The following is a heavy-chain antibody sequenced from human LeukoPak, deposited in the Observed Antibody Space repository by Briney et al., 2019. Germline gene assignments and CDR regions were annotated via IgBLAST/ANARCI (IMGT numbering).Heavy chain of an antibody. CDR2: ITGSGGSR. Sequence: PGGSLRLSCAASGFTFSSYAMNWVRQAPGKGLEWVSAITGSGGSRYYADSVKGRFTISRDNYKNTLYLQMNRLRAEDTAAYYCAKDRGVVATFSGDFWGQGILVTVSS. J-gene: IGHJ4*02. CDR1: GFTFSSYA. CDR3: AKDRGVVATFSGDF. V-gene: IGHV3-23*01. D-gene: IGHD5-12*01.